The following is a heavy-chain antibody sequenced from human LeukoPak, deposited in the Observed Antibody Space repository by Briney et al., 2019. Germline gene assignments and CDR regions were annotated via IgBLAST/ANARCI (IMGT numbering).Heavy chain of an antibody. Sequence: GESLRLSCAASGFTFSSYWMSWVRQAPGKGLEWVANIKQDGSEKYYVDSVKGRFTISRDNAKNSLYLQMNSLRAEDTAVYYCARASSGWDYYYMDVWGKGTTVTVSS. V-gene: IGHV3-7*01. D-gene: IGHD6-19*01. J-gene: IGHJ6*03. CDR2: IKQDGSEK. CDR1: GFTFSSYW. CDR3: ARASSGWDYYYMDV.